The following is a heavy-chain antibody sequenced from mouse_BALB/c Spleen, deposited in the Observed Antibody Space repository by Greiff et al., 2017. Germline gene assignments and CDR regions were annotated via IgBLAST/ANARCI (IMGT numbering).Heavy chain of an antibody. V-gene: IGHV5-6-5*01. CDR3: ARGGEDYEEAWFAY. Sequence: EVQLQQSGGGLVKPGGSLKLSCAASGFTFSSYAMSWVRQTPEKRLEWVASISSGGSTYYPDSVKGRFTISRDNARNILYLQMSSLRSEDTAMYYCARGGEDYEEAWFAYWGQGTLVTVSA. J-gene: IGHJ3*01. D-gene: IGHD2-4*01. CDR2: ISSGGST. CDR1: GFTFSSYA.